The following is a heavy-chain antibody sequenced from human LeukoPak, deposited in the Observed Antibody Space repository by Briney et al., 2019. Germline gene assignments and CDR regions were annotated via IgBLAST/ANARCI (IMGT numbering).Heavy chain of an antibody. D-gene: IGHD2/OR15-2a*01. CDR2: ISYDGSNK. CDR3: AKTLSPLVIAQYIAFDI. J-gene: IGHJ3*02. CDR1: GFTFSSYD. Sequence: PGGSLRLSCTASGFTFSSYDMHWVRQAPGKGLEWVAVISYDGSNKYYADSVKGRFTISRDNSKNTLYLQMNSLRVEDTAVYYCAKTLSPLVIAQYIAFDIWGQGTMVTVSS. V-gene: IGHV3-30*18.